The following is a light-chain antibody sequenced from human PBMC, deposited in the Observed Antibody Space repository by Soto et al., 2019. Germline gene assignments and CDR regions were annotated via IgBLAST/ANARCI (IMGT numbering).Light chain of an antibody. Sequence: DIQMTQSPSSLSASVGDRVTITCRASQDIGNFLAWYQQKPGKVPKLLIYAASTLQSGVPSRFIGSGSGTDFTLTISSLQPEDVATYYCQKCKVAPFTFGGGTKV. CDR3: QKCKVAPFT. CDR1: QDIGNF. J-gene: IGKJ4*01. CDR2: AAS. V-gene: IGKV1-27*01.